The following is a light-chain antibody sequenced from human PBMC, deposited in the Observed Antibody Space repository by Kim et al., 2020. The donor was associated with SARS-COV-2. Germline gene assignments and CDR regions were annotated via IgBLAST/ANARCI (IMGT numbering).Light chain of an antibody. CDR2: ATS. CDR1: QGVTRNS. J-gene: IGKJ2*01. Sequence: SLSPGERVTLSCWARQGVTRNSLAWYQQKAGQAPRLLIYATSHRAIGIPDRFSGSGSGTDFTLTISRLEPEDFAMYYCQQYGSASDFGQGTKLEI. CDR3: QQYGSASD. V-gene: IGKV3-20*01.